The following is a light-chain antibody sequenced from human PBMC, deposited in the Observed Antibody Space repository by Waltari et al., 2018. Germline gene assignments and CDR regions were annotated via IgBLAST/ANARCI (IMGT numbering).Light chain of an antibody. J-gene: IGKJ3*01. CDR3: QQYNNWPPCS. V-gene: IGKV3-15*01. CDR2: GAS. CDR1: QSVSSN. Sequence: EIVMTQSPATLSVSPGERATLSCRASQSVSSNLAWYQQKPSQAPRLLIYGASTRATGIPGRCSGSGAGTEFTLTISSLQYEDFAVYYCQQYNNWPPCSFGPGTKGDIK.